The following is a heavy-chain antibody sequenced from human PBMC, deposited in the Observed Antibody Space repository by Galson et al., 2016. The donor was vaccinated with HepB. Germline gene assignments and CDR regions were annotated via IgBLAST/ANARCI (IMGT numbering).Heavy chain of an antibody. CDR3: ARGPAGVAMIG. J-gene: IGHJ4*02. V-gene: IGHV3-53*01. Sequence: SLRLSCAASGFTVGNNYMCWVRQPPGKGLEWVSIIYSNGDPYYVDSVRGRFTISRDRSRNTLYLQMNSLRPEDTAVYYCARGPAGVAMIGRGQGTLVTVSS. CDR1: GFTVGNNY. D-gene: IGHD5-12*01. CDR2: IYSNGDP.